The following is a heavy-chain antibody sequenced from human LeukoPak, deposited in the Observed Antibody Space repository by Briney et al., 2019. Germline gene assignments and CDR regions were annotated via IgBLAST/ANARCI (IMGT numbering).Heavy chain of an antibody. CDR2: INRDGSST. J-gene: IGHJ4*02. Sequence: GGSLRLYCAASGFTFSTYWMHWVRQAPGKGLVWVSRINRDGSSTSYADSVKGRFTISRDNAKNTLYLQMNSLRAEDTAVYYCARANYGLIFDYWGQGSLVTVSS. D-gene: IGHD4-17*01. CDR1: GFTFSTYW. V-gene: IGHV3-74*01. CDR3: ARANYGLIFDY.